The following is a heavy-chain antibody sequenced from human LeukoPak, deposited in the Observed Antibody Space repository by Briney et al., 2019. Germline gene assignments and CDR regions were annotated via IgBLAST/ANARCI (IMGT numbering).Heavy chain of an antibody. CDR1: GGSFSGHY. CDR2: SDHSGNT. CDR3: ARARGTVAIDY. D-gene: IGHD5-12*01. Sequence: SETLSLTCAVYGGSFSGHYWSWIRQTPGKGLEWIGESDHSGNTNYNPSLKSRVTVSVDTSKNQFSLKVTSVTAADTAVYYCARARGTVAIDYWGQGTLVTVSS. J-gene: IGHJ4*02. V-gene: IGHV4-34*01.